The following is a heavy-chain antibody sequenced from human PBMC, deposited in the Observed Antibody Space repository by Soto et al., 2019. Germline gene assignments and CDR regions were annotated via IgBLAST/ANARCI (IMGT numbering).Heavy chain of an antibody. V-gene: IGHV5-51*01. CDR1: GGSISSYY. D-gene: IGHD1-26*01. J-gene: IGHJ4*02. Sequence: ETLSLTCTVSGGSISSYYWSWIRQPPGKGLECMGIIYPADSDTRYGPSSQGQVTISVDKSISTAYLQWSSLKASDTAMYYCAKYSGSYHSNFDYWGQGTLVTVSS. CDR3: AKYSGSYHSNFDY. CDR2: IYPADSDT.